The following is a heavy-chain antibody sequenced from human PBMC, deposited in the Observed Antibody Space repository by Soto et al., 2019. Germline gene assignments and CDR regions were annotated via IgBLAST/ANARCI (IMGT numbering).Heavy chain of an antibody. J-gene: IGHJ4*02. V-gene: IGHV1-3*01. CDR2: INAGNGNR. Sequence: QVPFVQSGAEVKKPGASVKVSCKASGYTFINYALHWVRQAPGQRLEWMGWINAGNGNRRYSQKFQGRVTITTDTSASTAYMELSSLRSEDTAVYYCARESLWFGELLSYFDYWGQGTLVTVSS. D-gene: IGHD3-10*01. CDR3: ARESLWFGELLSYFDY. CDR1: GYTFINYA.